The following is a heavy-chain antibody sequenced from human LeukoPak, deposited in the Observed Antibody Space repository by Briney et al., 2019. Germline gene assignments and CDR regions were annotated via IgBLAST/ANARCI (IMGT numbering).Heavy chain of an antibody. Sequence: GGSLRLSCAASAFTFNNYDMHWVRQAPGKGLEWVAFIRYDGSNKYYADFVEGRFTISRDNSKNTLYLLMNSLRAEDTAVYYCAKDSGSYYTSDYWRQGTLVTVSS. CDR1: AFTFNNYD. V-gene: IGHV3-30*02. D-gene: IGHD3-10*01. CDR2: IRYDGSNK. CDR3: AKDSGSYYTSDY. J-gene: IGHJ4*02.